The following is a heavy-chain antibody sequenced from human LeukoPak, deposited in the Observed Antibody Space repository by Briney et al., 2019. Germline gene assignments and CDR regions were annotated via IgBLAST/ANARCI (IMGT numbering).Heavy chain of an antibody. D-gene: IGHD3-16*01. Sequence: GGSLRLSCAASGFTVSGTHMSWVRQAPGKGLEWVSAMYTGVITYYADSVTGRFTISRDNSKNTLYLHMNSLRAEDTAVYYCAKDEATSGGGLTSWGQGTLVSVSS. V-gene: IGHV3-53*01. CDR1: GFTVSGTH. CDR3: AKDEATSGGGLTS. J-gene: IGHJ5*02. CDR2: MYTGVIT.